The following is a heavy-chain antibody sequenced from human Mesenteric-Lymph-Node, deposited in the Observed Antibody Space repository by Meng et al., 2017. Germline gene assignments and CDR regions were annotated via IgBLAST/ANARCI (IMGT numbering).Heavy chain of an antibody. J-gene: IGHJ5*02. D-gene: IGHD4-17*01. Sequence: GASLKFSCVASGFTPGINYMHWVRQAPGKGLMWVSRINVDGSDTKYADSVKGRFTISRDNTKNTLYLQMNSLRAEDTAVYYCAREAYGDSNNWFDPWGQGTLVTVSS. CDR1: GFTPGINY. CDR2: INVDGSDT. CDR3: AREAYGDSNNWFDP. V-gene: IGHV3-74*03.